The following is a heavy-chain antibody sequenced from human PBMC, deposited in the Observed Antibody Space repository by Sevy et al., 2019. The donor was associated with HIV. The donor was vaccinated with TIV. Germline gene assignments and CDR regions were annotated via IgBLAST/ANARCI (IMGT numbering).Heavy chain of an antibody. D-gene: IGHD6-19*01. V-gene: IGHV4-34*01. CDR2: ISHSRGT. CDR1: GGSFSGYY. CDR3: ARLRIVVAGTGYFDL. Sequence: SETLSLSCAVYGGSFSGYYWSRIRQPPGKGLEWIGEISHSRGTNYNPSLKSRVTISADTSKKQFSLQLSSVTAADTAVYYCARLRIVVAGTGYFDLWGRGTPVTVSS. J-gene: IGHJ2*01.